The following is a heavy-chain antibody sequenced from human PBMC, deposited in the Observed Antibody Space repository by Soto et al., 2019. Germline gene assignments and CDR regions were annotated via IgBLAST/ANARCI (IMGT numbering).Heavy chain of an antibody. CDR1: GSTFSSYW. CDR3: ASLSAPVDY. V-gene: IGHV3-74*01. D-gene: IGHD2-2*01. J-gene: IGHJ4*02. Sequence: PGGSLRLSCTASGSTFSSYWMHWVRQVPGKGMEWVSKIDTDGRMTDYADSVKGRFTVSRDNAKNSLYLQMNNLRVEDTAVYHCASLSAPVDYWGQGALVTVSS. CDR2: IDTDGRMT.